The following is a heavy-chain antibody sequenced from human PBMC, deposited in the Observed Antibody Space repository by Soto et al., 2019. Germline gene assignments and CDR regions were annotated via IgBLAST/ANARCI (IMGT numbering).Heavy chain of an antibody. CDR3: ARVKNWFDP. J-gene: IGHJ5*02. CDR1: GGSISSYY. V-gene: IGHV4-59*01. Sequence: SETLRLTCTVAGGSISSYYWSWIRQPPGKGLEWIGYIYYSGSTNYNPSLKSRVTISVDTSKNQFSLKLSSVTAADTAVYYCARVKNWFDPWGQGTLVTVSS. CDR2: IYYSGST.